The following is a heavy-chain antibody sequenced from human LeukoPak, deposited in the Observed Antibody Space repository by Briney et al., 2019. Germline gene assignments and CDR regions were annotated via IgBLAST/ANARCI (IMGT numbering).Heavy chain of an antibody. CDR2: ISPKSGGT. D-gene: IGHD3-3*01. CDR1: GYTFTGYC. Sequence: ASVNVSCRASGYTFTGYCRHWVRQAPGQVLECMGRISPKSGGTDYAQKFQGRVTMARDTSISTDYMELRRLRSDDTAVYYCARGSGYYANYGMDVWGQGTTVTVSS. CDR3: ARGSGYYANYGMDV. J-gene: IGHJ6*02. V-gene: IGHV1-2*06.